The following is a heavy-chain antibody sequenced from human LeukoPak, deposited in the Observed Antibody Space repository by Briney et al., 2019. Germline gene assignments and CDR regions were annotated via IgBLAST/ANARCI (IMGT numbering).Heavy chain of an antibody. CDR2: ISGYNGVT. J-gene: IGHJ6*02. D-gene: IGHD3-10*01. CDR1: GGTFSRSA. CDR3: ARDQLRYYGSGSYYSDMDV. Sequence: ASVKVSCKAFGGTFSRSALSWVRQAPGQGLEWMGWISGYNGVTNYAQKFQGRVTMTTDTSTSTGYMELRSLRSDDTAVYYCARDQLRYYGSGSYYSDMDVWGQGTTVTVSS. V-gene: IGHV1-18*01.